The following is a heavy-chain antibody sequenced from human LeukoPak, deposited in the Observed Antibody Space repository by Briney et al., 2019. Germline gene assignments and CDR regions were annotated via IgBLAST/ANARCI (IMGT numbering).Heavy chain of an antibody. CDR3: ARDREEMATIDNWSDP. CDR1: GGSISSSSNY. CDR2: IYYSGSN. V-gene: IGHV4-39*07. D-gene: IGHD5-24*01. Sequence: SETLSLTYTVSGGSISSSSNYWGWIRQPPGKGLEWVGSIYYSGSNYYNPSLKSRVTISVDTSKNQFSLKLSSVTAADTAVYYCARDREEMATIDNWSDPWGQGTLVTVSS. J-gene: IGHJ5*02.